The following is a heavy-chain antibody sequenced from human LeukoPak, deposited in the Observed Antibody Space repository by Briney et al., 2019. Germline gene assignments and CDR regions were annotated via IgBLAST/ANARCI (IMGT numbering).Heavy chain of an antibody. V-gene: IGHV3-7*01. J-gene: IGHJ4*02. CDR2: IKQDGSEK. CDR3: ARLSYYDSSGYYYGLGY. Sequence: GGSLRLSCAASGFTFSSYWMSWVRQAPGKGLEWVANIKQDGSEKYYVDSVKGRFTISRDNAKNSLYLQMNSLRAEDTAVYYCARLSYYDSSGYYYGLGYWGQGTLVTVSS. D-gene: IGHD3-22*01. CDR1: GFTFSSYW.